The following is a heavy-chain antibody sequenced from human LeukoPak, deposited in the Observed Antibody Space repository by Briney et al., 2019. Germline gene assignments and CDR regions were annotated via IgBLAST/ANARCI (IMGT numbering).Heavy chain of an antibody. J-gene: IGHJ6*02. CDR2: INHRGST. V-gene: IGHV4-34*01. D-gene: IGHD6-19*01. Sequence: SETLSLLCAVYGGSFSGYYWRWIRQPPGKGLEWVGEINHRGSTNYNPSLKSRVTISVDTSKNQFSLKLSSVTAADTAVYYCASPIIAVAGTDYYGMDVWGQGTTVTVSS. CDR1: GGSFSGYY. CDR3: ASPIIAVAGTDYYGMDV.